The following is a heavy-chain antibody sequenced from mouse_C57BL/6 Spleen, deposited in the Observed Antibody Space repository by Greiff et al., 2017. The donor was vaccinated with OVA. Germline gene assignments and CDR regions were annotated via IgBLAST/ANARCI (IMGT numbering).Heavy chain of an antibody. Sequence: EVKLQESGGGLVQPGGSMKLSCVASGFTFSNYWMNWVRQSPEKGLEWVAQIRLKSDNYATHYAESVKGRFTISRDDSKSSVYLQMNNLRAEDTGIYYCTAPYYLDYWGQGTTLTVSS. CDR3: TAPYYLDY. J-gene: IGHJ2*01. CDR1: GFTFSNYW. CDR2: IRLKSDNYAT. V-gene: IGHV6-3*01.